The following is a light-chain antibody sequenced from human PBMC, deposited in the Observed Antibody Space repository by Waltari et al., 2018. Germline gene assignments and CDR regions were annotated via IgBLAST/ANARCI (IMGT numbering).Light chain of an antibody. CDR1: QSVLYSPNSKNY. CDR2: WAS. V-gene: IGKV4-1*01. J-gene: IGKJ1*01. Sequence: DIVMTQSPDSLAVSLGERATINCKSSQSVLYSPNSKNYLAWSQETPGQPPKLLISWASTRESGVPDRFRGSGSGTDFTLTISSLQAEDVAVYYCQQYSTAPWTFGQGTKVEIK. CDR3: QQYSTAPWT.